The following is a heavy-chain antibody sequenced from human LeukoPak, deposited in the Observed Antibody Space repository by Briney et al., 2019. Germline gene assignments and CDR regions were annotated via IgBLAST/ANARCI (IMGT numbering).Heavy chain of an antibody. V-gene: IGHV1-3*01. CDR1: GYTFTNYA. Sequence: ASVKVSCKASGYTFTNYAMYWVRQAPGQRLEWMGWINAGNGNTKYSQKFQGRVTITSDTSANTVYMELSSLRSEGTAVYYCARGDFYYDSSDPWGQGTLVTVSS. CDR2: INAGNGNT. J-gene: IGHJ5*02. CDR3: ARGDFYYDSSDP. D-gene: IGHD3-22*01.